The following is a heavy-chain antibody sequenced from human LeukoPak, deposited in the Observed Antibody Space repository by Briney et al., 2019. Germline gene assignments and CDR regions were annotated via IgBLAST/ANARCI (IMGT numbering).Heavy chain of an antibody. J-gene: IGHJ4*02. CDR2: IKYDGSAK. V-gene: IGHV3-7*01. Sequence: GGSLRLSCAASGISFSGNWMGWDRQAPGEGLEWVASIKYDGSAKYNADSVKGRFTISRDNAKNSLYLEMNSLTAEDTAVYYCAFSNAFKVWGQGTLVTISS. D-gene: IGHD2-8*01. CDR3: AFSNAFKV. CDR1: GISFSGNW.